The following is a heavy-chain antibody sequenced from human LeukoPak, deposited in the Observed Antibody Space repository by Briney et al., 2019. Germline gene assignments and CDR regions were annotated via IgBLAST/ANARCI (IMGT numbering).Heavy chain of an antibody. D-gene: IGHD3-10*01. CDR1: GGSISSYY. J-gene: IGHJ6*03. CDR3: ARGTFYYGSGSYRFNYMDV. V-gene: IGHV4-59*01. Sequence: SETLSLTCTVSGGSISSYYWSWIRQPPGKGLEWIGYIYYSGSTNYNPSLKSRVTISVDTSKNQFSLKLSSVTAADTAVYYCARGTFYYGSGSYRFNYMDVWGKGTTVTISS. CDR2: IYYSGST.